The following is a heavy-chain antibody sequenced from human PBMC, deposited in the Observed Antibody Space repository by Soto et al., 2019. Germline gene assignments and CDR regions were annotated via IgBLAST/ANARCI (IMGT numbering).Heavy chain of an antibody. V-gene: IGHV1-69*12. Sequence: QVQLVQSGAEVKKPGSSVKVSCKASGGTFSSYAISWVRQAPGQGLEWMGGIIPIFGTANYAQKFQGRVTITADESTSTAYRELSSLRSEDTAVYYCARVQRGTMVREDGMDVWGQGTTVTVSS. J-gene: IGHJ6*02. CDR3: ARVQRGTMVREDGMDV. D-gene: IGHD3-10*01. CDR2: IIPIFGTA. CDR1: GGTFSSYA.